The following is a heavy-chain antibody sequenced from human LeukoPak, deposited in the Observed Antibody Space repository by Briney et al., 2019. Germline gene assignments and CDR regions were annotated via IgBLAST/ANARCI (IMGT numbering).Heavy chain of an antibody. CDR1: GFSLTTNGVG. CDR3: ARFQVTGPYRFDY. Sequence: SGPTLVNPTQTLTLTCSFSGFSLTTNGVGVGWIRQPPAKALEWLAVIYWNDDKHYSPFLKSRLTITKDASKEQVVLTVTNMDPVDTATYYCARFQVTGPYRFDYWGQGTLVTVSS. D-gene: IGHD1-20*01. CDR2: IYWNDDK. J-gene: IGHJ4*02. V-gene: IGHV2-5*01.